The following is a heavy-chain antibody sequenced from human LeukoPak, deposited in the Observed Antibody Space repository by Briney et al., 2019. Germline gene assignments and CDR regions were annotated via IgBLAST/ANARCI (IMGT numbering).Heavy chain of an antibody. V-gene: IGHV3-23*01. CDR1: GFTFSSYA. D-gene: IGHD3-9*01. CDR3: AKDYPLLRYFDWLSLNDAFDI. CDR2: ISGSGGST. Sequence: GGSLRLSCAASGFTFSSYAMSWVRQAPGKGLEWVSAISGSGGSTYYADSVKGRFTISRDNSKNALYLQMNSLRAEDTAVYYCAKDYPLLRYFDWLSLNDAFDIWGQGTMVTVSS. J-gene: IGHJ3*02.